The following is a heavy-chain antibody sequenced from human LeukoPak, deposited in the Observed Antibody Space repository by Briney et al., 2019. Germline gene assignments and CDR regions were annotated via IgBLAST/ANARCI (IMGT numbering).Heavy chain of an antibody. J-gene: IGHJ4*02. CDR3: AKGRRGSSYVHYFDS. CDR1: GFTFSNNA. D-gene: IGHD5-18*01. Sequence: GGSLRLSCAGSGFTFSNNAMSWVRQAPGKGLEWVGVISNDGINTYYTDSLKGRFTISRDNSNSTLYLHMNSLRREDTAVYSSAKGRRGSSYVHYFDSWGQGALVTVSS. CDR2: ISNDGINT. V-gene: IGHV3-30*18.